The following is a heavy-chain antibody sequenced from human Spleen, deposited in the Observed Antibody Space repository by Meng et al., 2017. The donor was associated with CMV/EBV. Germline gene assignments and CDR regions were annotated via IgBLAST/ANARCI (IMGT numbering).Heavy chain of an antibody. V-gene: IGHV3-30*02. J-gene: IGHJ4*02. D-gene: IGHD1-20*01. CDR1: GFTFSSYA. CDR2: IRYDGSNK. Sequence: GESLKISCAASGFTFSSYAMHWVRQAPGKGLEWVAFIRYDGSNKYYADSVKGRFTISRDNSKNTLYLQMNSLRAEDTAVYYCAKDQRITGTPHYFDYWGQGTLVTVSS. CDR3: AKDQRITGTPHYFDY.